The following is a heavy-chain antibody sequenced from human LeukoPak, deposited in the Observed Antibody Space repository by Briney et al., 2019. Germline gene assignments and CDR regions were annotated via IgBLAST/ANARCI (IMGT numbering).Heavy chain of an antibody. CDR1: GGSISSYY. CDR2: IYTSGST. V-gene: IGHV4-4*07. D-gene: IGHD3-3*01. J-gene: IGHJ5*02. CDR3: ARMFRDLWSGYGNWFDP. Sequence: SETLSLTCTVSGGSISSYYWSWIRQPAGKGLEWIGRIYTSGSTNYNPSLKSRVTMSVDTSKNQFSLKLSSVTAADTAVYYCARMFRDLWSGYGNWFDPWGQGTLVTVSS.